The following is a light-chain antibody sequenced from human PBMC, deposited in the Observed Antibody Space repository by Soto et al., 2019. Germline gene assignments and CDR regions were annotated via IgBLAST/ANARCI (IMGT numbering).Light chain of an antibody. CDR3: SSYTTISTYV. J-gene: IGLJ1*01. V-gene: IGLV2-14*01. CDR1: SSDVGGYNY. Sequence: QSALTQPASISWSPVEAITISCTGTSSDVGGYNYVSWYQQHPGKAPKLMIYDVRNRPSGVSNRFSGSKSVNTASLTISGLQAEDEADYYCSSYTTISTYVFGTGTRSPS. CDR2: DVR.